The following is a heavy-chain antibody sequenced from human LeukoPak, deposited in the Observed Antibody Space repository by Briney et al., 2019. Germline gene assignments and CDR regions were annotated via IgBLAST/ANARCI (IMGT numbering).Heavy chain of an antibody. J-gene: IGHJ4*02. Sequence: GGSLRLSCGASGFTFSSHAMTWVRQAPGKGLEWVSAISISGDTTYYADAVKGRFTISRDNSMNTVYLQMNSLRAEDTAVYYCANEIRPNDYWGQGTLVTVSS. CDR1: GFTFSSHA. V-gene: IGHV3-23*01. CDR3: ANEIRPNDY. CDR2: ISISGDTT. D-gene: IGHD4-17*01.